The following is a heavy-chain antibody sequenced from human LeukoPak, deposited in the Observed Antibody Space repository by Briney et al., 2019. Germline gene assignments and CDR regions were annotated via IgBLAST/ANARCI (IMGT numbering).Heavy chain of an antibody. Sequence: GGSLRLSCVASGFTFGNYAMSWVRQAPGEGLEWVSAITGSGDSTFNADSVKGRFTIPRDNSKNTLHLQMNNLRAEDTAIYYCAKSRIVVVTAIDYWGQGILATVSS. CDR1: GFTFGNYA. J-gene: IGHJ4*02. V-gene: IGHV3-23*01. CDR3: AKSRIVVVTAIDY. CDR2: ITGSGDST. D-gene: IGHD2-21*02.